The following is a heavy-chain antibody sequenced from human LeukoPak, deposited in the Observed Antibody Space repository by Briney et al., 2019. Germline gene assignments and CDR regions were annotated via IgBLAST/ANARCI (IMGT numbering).Heavy chain of an antibody. Sequence: GGSLRLSCAASGFTFSNAWMSWVRQAPGKGLEWVGRIKSKTNDGTTDYAAPVKGRFTISRDDSKNTLYLQMNSLKTEDTAVYYCTTAGYFDWLSYYFDYWGQGTLVTVSS. CDR2: IKSKTNDGTT. CDR1: GFTFSNAW. CDR3: TTAGYFDWLSYYFDY. D-gene: IGHD3-9*01. V-gene: IGHV3-15*01. J-gene: IGHJ4*02.